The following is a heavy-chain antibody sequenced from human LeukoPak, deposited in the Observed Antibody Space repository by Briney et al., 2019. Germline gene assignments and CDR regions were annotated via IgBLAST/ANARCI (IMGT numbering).Heavy chain of an antibody. D-gene: IGHD2-21*01. CDR3: ARTVSAPPQILAYCGGDCYLPSYYFDY. CDR1: GGTFSSYA. J-gene: IGHJ4*02. V-gene: IGHV1-69*05. Sequence: SVKVSCKASGGTFSSYAISWVRQAPGQGLEWMGGIIPIFGTANYAQKFQGRVTITTDESTSTAYMELSSLRSEDTAVYYCARTVSAPPQILAYCGGDCYLPSYYFDYWGQGTLVTVSS. CDR2: IIPIFGTA.